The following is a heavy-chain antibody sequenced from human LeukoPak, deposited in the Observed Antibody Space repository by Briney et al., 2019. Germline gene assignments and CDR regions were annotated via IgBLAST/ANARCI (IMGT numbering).Heavy chain of an antibody. J-gene: IGHJ4*02. CDR2: INPNSGGT. Sequence: ASVTVSCKASGYTFTGYYMHWVRQAPGQGLEWMGWINPNSGGTNYAQKFQGRVTMTRDTSISTAYMELSRLRSDDTAVYYCARVRGYYYDSSGYLDYWGQGTLVTVSS. D-gene: IGHD3-22*01. CDR1: GYTFTGYY. V-gene: IGHV1-2*02. CDR3: ARVRGYYYDSSGYLDY.